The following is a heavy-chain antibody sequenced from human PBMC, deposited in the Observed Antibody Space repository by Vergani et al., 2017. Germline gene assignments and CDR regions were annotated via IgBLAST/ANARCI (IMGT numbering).Heavy chain of an antibody. CDR3: AKGGVSYYDSSGYRGDAFDI. CDR1: GFTFSSYA. CDR2: ISGSGGST. Sequence: EVQLLESGGGLVQPGGSLRLSCAASGFTFSSYAMSWVRQAPGKGLEWVSAISGSGGSTYYADSVKGRFTISIDNSKNTLYLQMNSLRAEDTAVYYCAKGGVSYYDSSGYRGDAFDIGGQGTMVTVSS. D-gene: IGHD3-22*01. V-gene: IGHV3-23*01. J-gene: IGHJ3*02.